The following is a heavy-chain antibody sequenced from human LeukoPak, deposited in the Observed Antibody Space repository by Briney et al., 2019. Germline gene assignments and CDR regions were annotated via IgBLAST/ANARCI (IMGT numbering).Heavy chain of an antibody. CDR1: GGTFSSYA. CDR2: IIPIFGTA. V-gene: IGHV1-69*13. CDR3: ASLRFLEWLSTPLGFDP. J-gene: IGHJ5*02. Sequence: EASVKVSCKASGGTFSSYAISWVRQAPGQGLEWMGGIIPIFGTANYAQKFQGRVTITADESTSTAYMELSSLRSEDTAVYYCASLRFLEWLSTPLGFDPWGQGTLVTVSS. D-gene: IGHD3-3*01.